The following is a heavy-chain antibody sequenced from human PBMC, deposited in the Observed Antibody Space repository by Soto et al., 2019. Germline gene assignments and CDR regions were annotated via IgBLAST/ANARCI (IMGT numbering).Heavy chain of an antibody. D-gene: IGHD1-1*01. CDR2: IPASGSST. V-gene: IGHV3-23*01. CDR1: GFTFSTCA. Sequence: GGSLRLSCAASGFTFSTCAMSWARQAPGKGLEWVSTIPASGSSTYYVDSVKGRFTISRDNSENTLFLQMNSLRLEDTAVYYCAKGSPLIRNGPDYWGQGTLVTVPQ. CDR3: AKGSPLIRNGPDY. J-gene: IGHJ4*02.